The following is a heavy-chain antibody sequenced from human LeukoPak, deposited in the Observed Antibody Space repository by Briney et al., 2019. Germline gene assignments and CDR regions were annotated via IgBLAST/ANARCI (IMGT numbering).Heavy chain of an antibody. J-gene: IGHJ4*02. CDR3: ARSSQNFYWGDSSGYYFDY. D-gene: IGHD3-22*01. CDR1: GGSISRQY. CDR2: IYYSGST. Sequence: SETLSLTCTVSGGSISRQYWSWIRQPPGKGLEWIGYIYYSGSTNYNPSLKSRVTISVDTSKNQFSLKLSSVTAADTAVYYCARSSQNFYWGDSSGYYFDYWGQGTLVTVSS. V-gene: IGHV4-59*11.